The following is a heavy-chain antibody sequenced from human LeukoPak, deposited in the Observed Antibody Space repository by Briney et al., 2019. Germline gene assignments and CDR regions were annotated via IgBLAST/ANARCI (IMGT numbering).Heavy chain of an antibody. CDR3: ARVRDRSSYFYDLDY. J-gene: IGHJ4*02. CDR2: MHYSGST. D-gene: IGHD3-22*01. V-gene: IGHV4-59*01. Sequence: SETLSLTCTVSGGSISSYYWSWIRQPPGKGLEWIGCMHYSGSTNYNPSLKSRLTISVDTSKNQFSLKLSSVTAADTAVYYCARVRDRSSYFYDLDYWGQGTLVTVSS. CDR1: GGSISSYY.